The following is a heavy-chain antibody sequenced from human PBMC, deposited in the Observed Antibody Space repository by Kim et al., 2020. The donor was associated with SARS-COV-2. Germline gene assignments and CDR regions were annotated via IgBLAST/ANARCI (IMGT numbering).Heavy chain of an antibody. CDR3: ARDVGMDV. CDR1: GVSISIYY. V-gene: IGHV4-59*01. J-gene: IGHJ6*02. CDR2: MYYSGST. Sequence: SETLSLTCTVSGVSISIYYWSWIRQPPGKGLEWIGYMYYSGSTTYNPSLKSRVTMSVDTSKNEFFLKLTSVTAADTATYYCARDVGMDVWGQGTTVTVSS.